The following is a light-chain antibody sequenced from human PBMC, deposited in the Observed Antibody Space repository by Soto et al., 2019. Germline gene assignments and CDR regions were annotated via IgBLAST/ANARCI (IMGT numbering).Light chain of an antibody. CDR2: GAS. V-gene: IGKV3-20*01. J-gene: IGKJ1*01. Sequence: EIVLTQSPGTLSLSPGERATLSCRASQSVSSSYLAWYQQKPGQAPRLLIYGASSRATGIPDRFSGSGSGTDFTLTISRLEPEDFAVYYCQQYGSSHPTWTLGQGTKVDIK. CDR1: QSVSSSY. CDR3: QQYGSSHPTWT.